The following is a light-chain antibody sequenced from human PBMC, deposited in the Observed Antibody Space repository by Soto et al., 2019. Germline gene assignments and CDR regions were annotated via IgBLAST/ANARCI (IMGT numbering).Light chain of an antibody. CDR1: QSVSRSY. V-gene: IGKV3-20*01. CDR2: GAS. J-gene: IGKJ1*01. CDR3: QQYGSSPRT. Sequence: EIVLTQSPGTLSLSPGERATLSCRASQSVSRSYLAWYQQKPGQAPRLLIYGASSRATGIPDRFSGSGSGTDFTLTISRLEPEDFAVYYCQQYGSSPRTFGHGTKVDI.